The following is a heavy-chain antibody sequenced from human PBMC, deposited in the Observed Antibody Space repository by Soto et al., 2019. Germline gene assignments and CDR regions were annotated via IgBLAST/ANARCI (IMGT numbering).Heavy chain of an antibody. V-gene: IGHV2-5*05. Sequence: SGPTLVNPTQTLTLTCTFSGFSLRTNGVGVGWIRQPPGKALEWLAVIYWDDDKRYGPSLKSRLTITKDTSKNQVVLTMTNMDPVDTATYYCAHSNTVTTPGRWFDPWGQGTLVTVSS. CDR2: IYWDDDK. CDR3: AHSNTVTTPGRWFDP. J-gene: IGHJ5*02. CDR1: GFSLRTNGVG. D-gene: IGHD4-17*01.